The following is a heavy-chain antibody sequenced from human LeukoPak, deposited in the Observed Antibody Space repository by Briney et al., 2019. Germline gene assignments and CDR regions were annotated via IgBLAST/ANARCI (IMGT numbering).Heavy chain of an antibody. J-gene: IGHJ4*02. V-gene: IGHV3-33*01. CDR1: GFTFSSYG. Sequence: PGRSLRLSCAASGFTFSSYGMHWVRQAPGKGLEWVAVIWYDGSNKYYADPVKGRFTISRDNSKNTLYLQMNSPRAEDTAVYYCARDSDHSSSWSPLYYFDYWGQGTLVTVSS. CDR3: ARDSDHSSSWSPLYYFDY. D-gene: IGHD6-13*01. CDR2: IWYDGSNK.